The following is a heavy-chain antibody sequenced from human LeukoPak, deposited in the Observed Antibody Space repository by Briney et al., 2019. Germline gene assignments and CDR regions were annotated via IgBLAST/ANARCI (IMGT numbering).Heavy chain of an antibody. J-gene: IGHJ4*02. V-gene: IGHV1-18*01. CDR1: GYTFTNYG. CDR3: ARDGNDVMDY. D-gene: IGHD1-1*01. Sequence: ASVKVSCKASGYTFTNYGISWVRQAPGQGLERVGWISGHNDNAHYAQKLQGRVTMTRETSTSTVYMELRSLSSDDTAIYYCARDGNDVMDYWGQGTLVTVSS. CDR2: ISGHNDNA.